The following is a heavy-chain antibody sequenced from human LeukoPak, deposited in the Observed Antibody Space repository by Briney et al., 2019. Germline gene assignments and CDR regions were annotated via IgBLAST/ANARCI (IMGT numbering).Heavy chain of an antibody. CDR2: INPNSGGT. CDR3: ARDYSRYSSSSLGAAKY. D-gene: IGHD6-6*01. V-gene: IGHV1-2*02. J-gene: IGHJ4*02. CDR1: GYTFTSYG. Sequence: ASVKVSCKASGYTFTSYGISWVRQAPGQGLEWLGWINPNSGGTNYAQKLQGRATMTRDTSISTAYMELSRLRSDDTAVYYCARDYSRYSSSSLGAAKYWGQGTLVTVSS.